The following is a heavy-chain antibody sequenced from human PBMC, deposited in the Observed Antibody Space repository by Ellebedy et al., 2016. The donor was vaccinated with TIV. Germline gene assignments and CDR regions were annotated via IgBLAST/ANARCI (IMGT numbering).Heavy chain of an antibody. Sequence: PGGSLRLSCAASGSTFSDYYMSWIRQAPGKGLEWVSYISSSSSYTNYADSVKGRFTISRDNAKNSLYLQMNSLRAEDTAVYYCARRGYSYGWFDPWGQGTLVTVSS. CDR3: ARRGYSYGWFDP. D-gene: IGHD5-18*01. CDR2: ISSSSSYT. CDR1: GSTFSDYY. V-gene: IGHV3-11*06. J-gene: IGHJ5*02.